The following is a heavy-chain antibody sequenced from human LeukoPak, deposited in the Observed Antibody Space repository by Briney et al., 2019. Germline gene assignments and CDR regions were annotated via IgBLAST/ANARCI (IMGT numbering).Heavy chain of an antibody. D-gene: IGHD6-13*01. J-gene: IGHJ6*02. CDR3: ARHDPNYSSSGMDV. CDR1: GGSISRSDYY. CDR2: IYYGGNT. Sequence: SETLSLTCSVSGGSISRSDYYWDWIRQPPGKGLEWIGTIYYGGNTYYNPSLKSRVTISVDTSKNQFSLKLRSVTAADTAVYYCARHDPNYSSSGMDVWGQGTTVTVSS. V-gene: IGHV4-39*07.